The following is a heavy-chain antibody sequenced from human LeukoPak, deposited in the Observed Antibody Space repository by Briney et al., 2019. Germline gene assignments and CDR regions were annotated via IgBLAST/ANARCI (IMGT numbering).Heavy chain of an antibody. CDR1: GFTFSSYS. Sequence: GGSLRLSCAASGFTFSSYSMNWVRQAPGKGLEWVSSISSSSSYIYYADSVKGRFTISRDNAKNSLYLQMNSLRAEDTAVYYCARDGSKGSRAFDIWGQGTMVTVSS. D-gene: IGHD3-10*01. CDR2: ISSSSSYI. V-gene: IGHV3-21*01. CDR3: ARDGSKGSRAFDI. J-gene: IGHJ3*02.